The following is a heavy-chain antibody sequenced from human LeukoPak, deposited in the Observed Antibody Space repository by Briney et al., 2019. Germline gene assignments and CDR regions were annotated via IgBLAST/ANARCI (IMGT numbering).Heavy chain of an antibody. CDR2: INPNSGGT. J-gene: IGHJ5*02. Sequence: ASVKVSCKASGYTFTGYYMHWVRQSPGQGLEWMGWINPNSGGTNYAQKFHGRVTMTRDTSISTAYMELSRLRSDDTAVYYCARDRGEQDFDPWGQGTLVTVSS. CDR1: GYTFTGYY. CDR3: ARDRGEQDFDP. D-gene: IGHD1/OR15-1a*01. V-gene: IGHV1-2*02.